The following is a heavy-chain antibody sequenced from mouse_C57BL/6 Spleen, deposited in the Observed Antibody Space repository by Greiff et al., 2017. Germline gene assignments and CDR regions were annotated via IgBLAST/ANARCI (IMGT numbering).Heavy chain of an antibody. V-gene: IGHV5-6*01. D-gene: IGHD1-1*01. J-gene: IGHJ2*01. CDR3: ARQGYYGSSYDYFDY. Sequence: EVQGVESGGDLVKPGGSLKLSCAASGFTFSSYGMSWVRQTPDKRLEWVATISSGGSYTYYPDSVKGRFTIYRDNAKNTLYLQMSSLKSEDTAMYYCARQGYYGSSYDYFDYWGQGTTLTVSS. CDR2: ISSGGSYT. CDR1: GFTFSSYG.